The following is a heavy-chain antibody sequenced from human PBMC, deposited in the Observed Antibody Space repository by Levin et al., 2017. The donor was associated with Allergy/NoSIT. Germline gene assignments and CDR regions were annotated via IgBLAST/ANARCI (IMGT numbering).Heavy chain of an antibody. V-gene: IGHV4-39*01. CDR3: ARWASNMVYLIDQ. CDR1: GDPISSRSYY. CDR2: IYNSGST. J-gene: IGHJ4*02. Sequence: SETLSLTCTVSGDPISSRSYYWGWIRQSPGKGLEWIGSIYNSGSTYYNPSLESRVTVSVDRSRNQFSLKLSSMTAADTAVYYCARWASNMVYLIDQWGQGTLVTVSS. D-gene: IGHD2-8*01.